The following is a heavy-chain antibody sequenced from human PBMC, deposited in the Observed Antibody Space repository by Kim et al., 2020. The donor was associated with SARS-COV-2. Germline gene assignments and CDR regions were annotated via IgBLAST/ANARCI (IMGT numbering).Heavy chain of an antibody. D-gene: IGHD2-8*01. J-gene: IGHJ4*02. CDR1: GYTFTSYY. CDR3: ARDKGLVYDDLEYFDY. CDR2: INPSGGST. V-gene: IGHV1-46*01. Sequence: ASVKVSCKASGYTFTSYYMHWVRQAPGQGLEWMGIINPSGGSTSYAQKFQGRVTMTRDTSTSTVYMELSSLRSEDTAVYYCARDKGLVYDDLEYFDYWGQGTLVTVSS.